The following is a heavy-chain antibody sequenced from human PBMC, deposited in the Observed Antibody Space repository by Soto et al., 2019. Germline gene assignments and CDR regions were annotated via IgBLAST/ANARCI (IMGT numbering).Heavy chain of an antibody. Sequence: QVQLVQSGAEVRKPGSSVKVSCKASGGTFSSYAISWVRQVPGQGLEWMGEIISMFGAAMYAQKFQGRVTITADESSSTAYMELSSLRSEDTVTYYCARGGKDRFRGSGMDVWGQGTTVTVS. CDR1: GGTFSSYA. J-gene: IGHJ6*02. D-gene: IGHD2-21*01. CDR2: IISMFGAA. CDR3: ARGGKDRFRGSGMDV. V-gene: IGHV1-69*01.